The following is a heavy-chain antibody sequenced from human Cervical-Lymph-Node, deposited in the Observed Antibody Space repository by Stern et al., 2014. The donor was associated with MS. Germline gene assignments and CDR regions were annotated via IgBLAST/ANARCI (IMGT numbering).Heavy chain of an antibody. CDR3: ARKIPDYYYYAMDV. V-gene: IGHV3-33*01. CDR2: IWYDGSQK. J-gene: IGHJ6*02. D-gene: IGHD2-2*02. CDR1: GFTFEDYA. Sequence: DQLVESGGGVVQPGGSQRLSCTASGFTFEDYAMEWVRQVPGKGLEWVAMIWYDGSQKYYGDFVRGRFSVSRDNSRNTLYLQMKSLSLEDTAVYYCARKIPDYYYYAMDVWGQGTTVTVSS.